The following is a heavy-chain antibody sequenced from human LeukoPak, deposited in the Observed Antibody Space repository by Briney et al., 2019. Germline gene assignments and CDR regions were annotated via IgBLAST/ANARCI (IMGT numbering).Heavy chain of an antibody. J-gene: IGHJ4*02. D-gene: IGHD3-10*01. CDR2: INHSGST. Sequence: SETLSLTCAVYGGSFSGYYWSWIRQPPGKGLEWIGEINHSGSTNYNPSLKSRVTISVDTSKNQFSLKLSSVTAADTAVYYCAGRLYYYCSGSQRYYFDYWGQGTLVTVSS. CDR1: GGSFSGYY. CDR3: AGRLYYYCSGSQRYYFDY. V-gene: IGHV4-34*01.